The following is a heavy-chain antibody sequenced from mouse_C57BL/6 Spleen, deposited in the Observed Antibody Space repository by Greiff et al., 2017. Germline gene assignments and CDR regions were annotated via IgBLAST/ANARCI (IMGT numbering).Heavy chain of an antibody. V-gene: IGHV1-55*01. CDR2: IYPGSGST. CDR1: GYTFTSYW. J-gene: IGHJ4*01. Sequence: QVQLQQPGAELVKPGASVKMSCKASGYTFTSYWITWVKQRPGQGLEWIGDIYPGSGSTNYNEKFKSKATLTVDTSSSTAYMQLSSLTSEDSAVYYCARRTDYNGYYAMDYWGKGTSVTVSS. CDR3: ARRTDYNGYYAMDY. D-gene: IGHD1-1*01.